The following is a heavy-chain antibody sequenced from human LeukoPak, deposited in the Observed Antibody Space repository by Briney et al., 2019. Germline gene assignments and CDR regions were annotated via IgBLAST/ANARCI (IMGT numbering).Heavy chain of an antibody. CDR2: ISSSDTII. J-gene: IGHJ5*02. V-gene: IGHV3-48*02. CDR1: GFTFSRHS. D-gene: IGHD3-22*01. Sequence: GGSLRLSCAASGFTFSRHSMNWVRQAPGKGLEWLLYISSSDTIIYSADSVKGRFTISRDNARNSLYLQMNSLRDEDTAVYYCARDDYYDRSGYNHNWFDPWGQGTLVTVSS. CDR3: ARDDYYDRSGYNHNWFDP.